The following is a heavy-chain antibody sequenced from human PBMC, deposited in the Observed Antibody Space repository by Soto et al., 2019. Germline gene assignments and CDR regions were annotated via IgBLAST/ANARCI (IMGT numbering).Heavy chain of an antibody. J-gene: IGHJ6*02. CDR2: ISSSSSYT. V-gene: IGHV3-11*06. Sequence: GGSLRLSCAAFGFTFSDFYMSWIRQAPGKGLEWVSYISSSSSYTNYADSVKGRFTISRDNAKNSLYLQMNSLRAEDTAVYYCAREAVSSSSFGGHYYYGMDVWGQGTTVTVSS. CDR3: AREAVSSSSFGGHYYYGMDV. CDR1: GFTFSDFY. D-gene: IGHD3-16*01.